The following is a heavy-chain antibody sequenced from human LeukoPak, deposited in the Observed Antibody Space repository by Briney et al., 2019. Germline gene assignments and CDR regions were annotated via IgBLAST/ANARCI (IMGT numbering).Heavy chain of an antibody. D-gene: IGHD4-17*01. CDR1: GFTFSSYW. CDR3: ARVGLTTVTFDYYYYMDV. Sequence: PGGSLRLSCAASGFTFSSYWMSWVRQAPGKGLEWVANIKQDGSEKYYVDSVKGRFTISRDNAKNSLYLQMSSLRAEDTAVYYCARVGLTTVTFDYYYYMDVWGKGTTVTVSS. V-gene: IGHV3-7*01. J-gene: IGHJ6*03. CDR2: IKQDGSEK.